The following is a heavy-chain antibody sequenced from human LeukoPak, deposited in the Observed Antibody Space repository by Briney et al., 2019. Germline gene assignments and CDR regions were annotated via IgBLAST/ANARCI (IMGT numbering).Heavy chain of an antibody. Sequence: KPSETLSLTCTVSGGSISSSCYYWGWIRQPPGKGLEWIGSIYYSGSTYYNPSLKSRVTISVDTSKNQFSLKLSSVTAADTAVYYCASFTRYGDYWTNWGQGTLVTVSS. CDR1: GGSISSSCYY. J-gene: IGHJ4*02. V-gene: IGHV4-39*07. CDR3: ASFTRYGDYWTN. D-gene: IGHD4-17*01. CDR2: IYYSGST.